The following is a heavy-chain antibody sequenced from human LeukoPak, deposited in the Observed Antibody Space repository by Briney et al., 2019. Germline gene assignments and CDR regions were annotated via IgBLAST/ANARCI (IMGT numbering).Heavy chain of an antibody. CDR1: GGTFSSYA. CDR2: IIPIFGTA. V-gene: IGHV1-69*13. Sequence: SVKVSCKASGGTFSSYAISWVRQAPGQGLEWMGGIIPIFGTANYAQKFQGRVTITADESTSTAYVEPNNLRSEDTAVYYCARDASGTYYFDYWGQGTLVTVSS. CDR3: ARDASGTYYFDY. J-gene: IGHJ4*02. D-gene: IGHD1-14*01.